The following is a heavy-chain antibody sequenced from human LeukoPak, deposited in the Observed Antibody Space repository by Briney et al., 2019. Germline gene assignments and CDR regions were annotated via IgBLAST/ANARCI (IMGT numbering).Heavy chain of an antibody. CDR3: ARAHGSGSYYNQLPAYYMDV. CDR2: IYPGDSDT. V-gene: IGHV5-51*01. CDR1: GYSFTSYW. Sequence: GESLKISCKGSGYSFTSYWIGWVRQMPGKGLEGMGIIYPGDSDTRYSPSFQGQVTISPDKSIIPAYLQWTSLKASDTAMYYCARAHGSGSYYNQLPAYYMDVWGKGTTVTVPS. D-gene: IGHD3-10*01. J-gene: IGHJ6*03.